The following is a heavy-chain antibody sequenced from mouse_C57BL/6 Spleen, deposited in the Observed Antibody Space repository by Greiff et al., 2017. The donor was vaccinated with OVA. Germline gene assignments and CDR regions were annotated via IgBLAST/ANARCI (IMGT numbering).Heavy chain of an antibody. CDR1: GYSITSDY. J-gene: IGHJ1*03. Sequence: EVKLVESGPGLATPSQTLSLPCSVTGYSITSDYLNSFRKFPGNKHEYMGYISYSGSTYYNPYLKSRITITRDTSKNQYYLQLNSVTTEDTATYYCARGDYGSSYWYFEVWGTGTTLTVSS. CDR3: ARGDYGSSYWYFEV. D-gene: IGHD1-1*01. V-gene: IGHV3-8*01. CDR2: ISYSGST.